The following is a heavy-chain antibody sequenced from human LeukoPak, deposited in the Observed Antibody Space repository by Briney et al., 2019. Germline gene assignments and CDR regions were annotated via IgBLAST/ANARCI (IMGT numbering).Heavy chain of an antibody. CDR2: MNPNSGNT. V-gene: IGHV1-8*01. CDR3: ARRRQWLEHPNWFDP. J-gene: IGHJ5*02. D-gene: IGHD6-19*01. CDR1: GLTFTSYD. Sequence: ASVKVSCKASGLTFTSYDINWVRQATGQGLEWMGWMNPNSGNTGYAQKFQGRVTMTRNTSISTAYMELSSLRSEDTAVYYCARRRQWLEHPNWFDPWGQGTLVTVSS.